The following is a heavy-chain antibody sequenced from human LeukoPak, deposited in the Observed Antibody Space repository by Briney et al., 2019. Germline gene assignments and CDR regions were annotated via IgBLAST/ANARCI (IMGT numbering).Heavy chain of an antibody. CDR3: ATERRGVAGKPGIDY. CDR1: GFTFSSYW. CDR2: IKQDGSEK. J-gene: IGHJ4*02. D-gene: IGHD6-19*01. Sequence: GGSLRLSCAASGFTFSSYWMSWVRQAPGKGLEWVANIKQDGSEKYYVDSVKGRFTISRDNAKNSLYLQMNSLRAEDTAVYYCATERRGVAGKPGIDYWGQGTLVTVSS. V-gene: IGHV3-7*03.